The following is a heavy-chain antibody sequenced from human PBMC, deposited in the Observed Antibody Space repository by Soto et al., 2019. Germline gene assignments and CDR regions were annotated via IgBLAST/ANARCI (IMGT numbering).Heavy chain of an antibody. CDR2: IWYDGSNK. V-gene: IGHV3-33*01. CDR1: GFTFSSYG. J-gene: IGHJ6*02. Sequence: GGSLRLSCAASGFTFSSYGMHWVRQAPGKGLEWVAVIWYDGSNKYYADSVKGRFTISRDNSKNTLYLQMNSLRAEDTAVYYCARDDFWSGYSLYYGMDVWGQGTTVTVSS. D-gene: IGHD3-3*01. CDR3: ARDDFWSGYSLYYGMDV.